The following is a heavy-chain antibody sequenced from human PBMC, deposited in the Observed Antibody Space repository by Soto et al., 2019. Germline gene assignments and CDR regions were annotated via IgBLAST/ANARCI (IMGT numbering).Heavy chain of an antibody. J-gene: IGHJ4*02. CDR1: GFTFSSYA. Sequence: PGGSLRLSCAASGFTFSSYAMSGVRQAPGKGLEWVSAISGSGGSTYYADSVKGRFTISRDNSKNTLYLQMNSLRAEDTAVYYCAKGYLGYCSSTSCYESSFDYWGQGTLVTVSS. CDR2: ISGSGGST. CDR3: AKGYLGYCSSTSCYESSFDY. D-gene: IGHD2-2*01. V-gene: IGHV3-23*01.